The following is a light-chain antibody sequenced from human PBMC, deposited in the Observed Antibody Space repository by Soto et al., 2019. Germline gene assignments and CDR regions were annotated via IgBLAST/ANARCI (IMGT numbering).Light chain of an antibody. Sequence: QSVLTQAPSASGTPGQRVAISCSGSSSNIGGNYVYWYHQLPGTAPKLLIYRNDQRPSGVPDRFSGSKSGTSASLAISGLRPDDEDDYYCAAWDDSLSGVVFGGGTKLTVL. CDR2: RND. CDR3: AAWDDSLSGVV. CDR1: SSNIGGNY. J-gene: IGLJ2*01. V-gene: IGLV1-47*01.